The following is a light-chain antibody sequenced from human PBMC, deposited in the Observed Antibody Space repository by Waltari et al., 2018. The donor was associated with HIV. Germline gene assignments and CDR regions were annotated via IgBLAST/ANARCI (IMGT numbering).Light chain of an antibody. CDR2: KDS. CDR1: VLSQHF. J-gene: IGLJ2*01. Sequence: SSELTQPPSVSVSPGQTAGITCSGDVLSQHFVYWYQQKTGQAPSLLIYKDSQRPSGVPERFSVSTSGTTVTLTITGVLAEDEAEYYCQSADKNIKSVVFGGGTKLTVL. CDR3: QSADKNIKSVV. V-gene: IGLV3-25*03.